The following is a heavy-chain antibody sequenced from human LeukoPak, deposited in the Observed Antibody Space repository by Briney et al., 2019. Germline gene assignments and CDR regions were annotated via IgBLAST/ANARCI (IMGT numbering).Heavy chain of an antibody. D-gene: IGHD6-13*01. Sequence: GGSLRLSCAASGFTFSSYTMNWVRQPPGKGLEWVSNIGTSSTTIYYADSVKGRFTISRDNAKNTLYLQMNSLRAEDTAVYYCARDKNPGIAADWGQGTLVTVSS. CDR2: IGTSSTTI. V-gene: IGHV3-48*04. CDR1: GFTFSSYT. J-gene: IGHJ4*02. CDR3: ARDKNPGIAAD.